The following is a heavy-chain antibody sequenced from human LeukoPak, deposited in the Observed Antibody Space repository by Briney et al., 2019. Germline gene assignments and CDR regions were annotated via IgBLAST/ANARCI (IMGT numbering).Heavy chain of an antibody. J-gene: IGHJ4*02. D-gene: IGHD1-26*01. V-gene: IGHV4-4*02. Sequence: SGTLSLTCAVSGGSILTTNWWSWVRQTPGKGLEWIGEVHLSGASNYNPSLKSRVSMSIDKSKNQLSLKLTSVTAADTAMYYCARESGAFSPFGFWGQGTLVTVSS. CDR2: VHLSGAS. CDR3: ARESGAFSPFGF. CDR1: GGSILTTNW.